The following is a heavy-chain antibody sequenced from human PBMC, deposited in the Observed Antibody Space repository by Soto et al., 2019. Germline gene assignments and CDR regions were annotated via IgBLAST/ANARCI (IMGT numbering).Heavy chain of an antibody. J-gene: IGHJ4*02. CDR2: IYWDAGK. CDR1: GFSLSTSGVG. Sequence: QITLKESGPNLVKPTQTLTLTCTFSGFSLSTSGVGVGWIRQPPGKALEWLAVIYWDAGKRYSPSLRTRLSIHNDSSKTRVVLTMTNIAPVLTATYLCAHRGRFQQLDYWGQGTLVAVSS. D-gene: IGHD3-3*01. V-gene: IGHV2-5*02. CDR3: AHRGRFQQLDY.